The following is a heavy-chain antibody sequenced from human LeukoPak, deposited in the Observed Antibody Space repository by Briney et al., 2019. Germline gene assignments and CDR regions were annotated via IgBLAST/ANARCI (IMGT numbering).Heavy chain of an antibody. D-gene: IGHD6-13*01. CDR1: GFPFNAYW. CDR2: IRQDGDTK. V-gene: IGHV3-7*03. Sequence: GGSLRLSWAASGFPFNAYWMTWVRQAPGKGLEWVANIRQDGDTKYYVDSVKGRFTISRDNAMNSLYLQMNSLRAEDTAIYYCARSLPYGTTWYGRSDFWGQGTLVTVSS. J-gene: IGHJ4*02. CDR3: ARSLPYGTTWYGRSDF.